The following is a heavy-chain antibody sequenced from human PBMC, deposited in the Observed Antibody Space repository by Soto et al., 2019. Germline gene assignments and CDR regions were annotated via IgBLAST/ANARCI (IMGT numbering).Heavy chain of an antibody. CDR3: TSGPPMYCSSSSCYASPFDY. CDR1: GFTLSSDC. J-gene: IGHJ4*02. CDR2: INSDGSST. V-gene: IGHV3-74*01. Sequence: EVRLVESGGGLVQPGGSLRLSCAASGFTLSSDCMHWVRQAPGKGLVWVSRINSDGSSTSYADSVKGRFTISRDNAKNTLYLQMNSLRAEDTAVYYCTSGPPMYCSSSSCYASPFDYWGQGTLVTVSS. D-gene: IGHD2-2*01.